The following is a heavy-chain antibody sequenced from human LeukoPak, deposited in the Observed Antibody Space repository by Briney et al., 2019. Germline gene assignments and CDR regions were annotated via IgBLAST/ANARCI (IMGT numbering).Heavy chain of an antibody. J-gene: IGHJ4*02. V-gene: IGHV4-59*08. CDR1: GGSISSYY. Sequence: SETLSLTCTVSGGSISSYYWSWIRQPPGNGLEWIGYIYYSGSTNYNPSLKSRVTISVDTSKNQFSLKLSSVTAADTAVYYCARHSTQQQLDLLYFDYWGQGTLVTVSS. D-gene: IGHD6-13*01. CDR3: ARHSTQQQLDLLYFDY. CDR2: IYYSGST.